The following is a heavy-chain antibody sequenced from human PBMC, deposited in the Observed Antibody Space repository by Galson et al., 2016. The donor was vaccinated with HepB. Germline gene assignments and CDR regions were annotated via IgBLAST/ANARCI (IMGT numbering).Heavy chain of an antibody. Sequence: SVTVSCKASGYTFTSYGISWVRQAPGQGLEWMAWINTYNGNTEDSQKVQGRVAMTTDTSTNTAYMELSGLRPDDTAVYYCARDDRSGGMDVWGQGTMVTVSS. V-gene: IGHV1-18*04. CDR1: GYTFTSYG. CDR3: ARDDRSGGMDV. CDR2: INTYNGNT. J-gene: IGHJ6*02. D-gene: IGHD6-25*01.